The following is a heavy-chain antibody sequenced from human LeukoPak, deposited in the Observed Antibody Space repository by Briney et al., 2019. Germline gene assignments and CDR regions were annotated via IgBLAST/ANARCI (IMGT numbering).Heavy chain of an antibody. CDR1: GGSFSGYY. D-gene: IGHD6-19*01. Sequence: PSETLSLTCAVYGGSFSGYYWSWIRQPPGKGLEWIGEINHSGSTNYIPSLKSRVTISVDTSKNQFSLKLSSVTAADTAVYYCARGRSGWNFDYWGQGTLVTVSS. J-gene: IGHJ4*02. CDR3: ARGRSGWNFDY. V-gene: IGHV4-34*01. CDR2: INHSGST.